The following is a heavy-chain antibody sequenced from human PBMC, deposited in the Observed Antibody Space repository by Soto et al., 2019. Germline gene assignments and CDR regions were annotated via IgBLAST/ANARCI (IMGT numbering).Heavy chain of an antibody. J-gene: IGHJ5*02. CDR3: ARKSSSSSWFDP. CDR1: GYTFHTYG. D-gene: IGHD6-6*01. Sequence: ASVKVSCKASGYTFHTYGITWVRQAPGQGLEWMGWISTYNGNTEYVQKFQDRVTMTTDPSTRTAYMELRSLRSDDTAVYYCARKSSSSSWFDPWGQGTLVTVSS. V-gene: IGHV1-18*01. CDR2: ISTYNGNT.